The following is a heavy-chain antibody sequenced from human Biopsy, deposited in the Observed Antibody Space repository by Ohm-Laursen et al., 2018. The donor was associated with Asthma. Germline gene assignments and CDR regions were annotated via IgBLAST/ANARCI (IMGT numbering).Heavy chain of an antibody. V-gene: IGHV1-2*04. Sequence: ASVKVSCQTSGYTFIGCHIHWMRQAPGQGLEWMGRINPNSGGTNYAQKFQGWVTMTRDTSISTAYMEVSRLRSDDTAVYYCARGQKSAGDRWFDPWGQGTLVTVSS. CDR2: INPNSGGT. CDR1: GYTFIGCH. J-gene: IGHJ5*02. CDR3: ARGQKSAGDRWFDP. D-gene: IGHD6-13*01.